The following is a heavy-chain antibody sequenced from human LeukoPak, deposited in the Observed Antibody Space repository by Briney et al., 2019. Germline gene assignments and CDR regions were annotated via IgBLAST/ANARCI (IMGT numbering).Heavy chain of an antibody. CDR3: ARGKGGYDFWSGYYNGFLYYMDV. Sequence: GGSLRLSCAASGFTFSSYGMHWVRQAPGKGLEWVAFIRYDGSNKYYADSVKGRFTISRDNAKNSLYLQMNSLRAEDTAVYYCARGKGGYDFWSGYYNGFLYYMDVWGKGTTVTVSS. V-gene: IGHV3-30*02. J-gene: IGHJ6*03. CDR1: GFTFSSYG. D-gene: IGHD3-3*01. CDR2: IRYDGSNK.